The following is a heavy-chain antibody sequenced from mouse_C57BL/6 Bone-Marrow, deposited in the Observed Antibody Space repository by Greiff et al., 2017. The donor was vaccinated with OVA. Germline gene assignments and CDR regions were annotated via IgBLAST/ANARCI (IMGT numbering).Heavy chain of an antibody. D-gene: IGHD1-1*01. CDR2: IYPGSGRT. CDR1: GYTFTSYW. CDR3: ARSGITTVEGDFAMDY. Sequence: QVQLQQPGAELVKPGASVKMSCKASGYTFTSYWITWVKQRPGQGLEWIGDIYPGSGRTNYNEKFKSKATRTVDTSSSTAYMQLISLTSEDSAVYYCARSGITTVEGDFAMDYWGQGTSVTVSS. J-gene: IGHJ4*01. V-gene: IGHV1-55*01.